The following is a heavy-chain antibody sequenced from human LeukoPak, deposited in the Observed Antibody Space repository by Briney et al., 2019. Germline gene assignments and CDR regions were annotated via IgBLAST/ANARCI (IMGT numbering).Heavy chain of an antibody. CDR3: AKDIRLYYYYGMDF. J-gene: IGHJ6*02. V-gene: IGHV3-9*01. D-gene: IGHD5/OR15-5a*01. Sequence: PGRSLRLSCAASGFIFDDFAMHWVRHAPGKGLEWVSGISWNSGNIGYADSVKGRFTISRDNAKSSLYLQMNSLRAEDTALYYCAKDIRLYYYYGMDFWGQGTTVTVSS. CDR2: ISWNSGNI. CDR1: GFIFDDFA.